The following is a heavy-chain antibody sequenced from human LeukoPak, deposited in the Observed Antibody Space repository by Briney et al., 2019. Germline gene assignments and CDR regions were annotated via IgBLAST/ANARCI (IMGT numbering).Heavy chain of an antibody. J-gene: IGHJ3*02. CDR2: IYYSGST. CDR1: GGSISSSSYY. D-gene: IGHD4-17*01. V-gene: IGHV4-39*01. Sequence: SSETLSLTCTGSGGSISSSSYYWGWIRQPPGKGLEWIGNIYYSGSTYYNPFLKSRVTISVDTSKHQFSLKLSSVTAADTAVYYCARQGLTVNMDGAFDIWGQGTMVTVSS. CDR3: ARQGLTVNMDGAFDI.